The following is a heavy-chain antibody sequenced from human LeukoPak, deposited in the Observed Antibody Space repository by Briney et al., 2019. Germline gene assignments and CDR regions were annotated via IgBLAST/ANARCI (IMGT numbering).Heavy chain of an antibody. J-gene: IGHJ4*02. CDR1: GFTFSSYS. CDR3: ASGPQNIVVVPAAPNR. D-gene: IGHD2-2*01. V-gene: IGHV3-23*01. Sequence: GGSLRLSCAASGFTFSSYSMNWVRQAPGKGLEWVSAISGSGGSSYYADSVKGRFTISRDNSKNTLYLQMNSLRAEDTAVYYCASGPQNIVVVPAAPNRWGQGTLVTVSS. CDR2: ISGSGGSS.